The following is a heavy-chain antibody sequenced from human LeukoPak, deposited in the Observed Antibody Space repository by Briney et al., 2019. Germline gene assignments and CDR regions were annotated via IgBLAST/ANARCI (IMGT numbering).Heavy chain of an antibody. V-gene: IGHV3-48*02. D-gene: IGHD4-23*01. J-gene: IGHJ4*02. CDR1: GFTFSIYS. CDR2: ISGSSSST. Sequence: GGSLRLSCAASGFTFSIYSMNWVRQAPGKGLEWVSFISGSSSSTFYADSVKGRFTVSRDDAKNTLYLQMNSLRDEDTAVYYCARNPGGIGDYWGQGTLVTVSS. CDR3: ARNPGGIGDY.